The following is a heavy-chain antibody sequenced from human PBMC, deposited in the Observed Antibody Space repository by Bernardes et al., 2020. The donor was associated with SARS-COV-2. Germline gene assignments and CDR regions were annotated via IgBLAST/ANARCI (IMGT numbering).Heavy chain of an antibody. V-gene: IGHV3-30-3*01. Sequence: GGSLRLSCAASGFTFSSYAMHWVRQAPGKGLEWVAVISYDGSNKYYADSVKGRFTISRENSKNTLYLQMNSLRAEDTAVYYCARLLDYGDYSTSSYYYGMHVWGQGTTVTVSS. CDR3: ARLLDYGDYSTSSYYYGMHV. J-gene: IGHJ6*02. CDR2: ISYDGSNK. D-gene: IGHD4-17*01. CDR1: GFTFSSYA.